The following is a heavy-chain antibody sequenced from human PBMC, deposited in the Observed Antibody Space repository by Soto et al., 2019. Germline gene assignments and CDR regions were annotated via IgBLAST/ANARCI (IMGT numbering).Heavy chain of an antibody. CDR3: ARTYCSSTSCPYYYGMDV. V-gene: IGHV1-69*01. CDR2: IIPIFATA. D-gene: IGHD2-2*01. J-gene: IGHJ6*02. CDR1: GGTFSSCA. Sequence: VQLVQSGAEVKKPGSSVKVSCKASGGTFSSCAISWVRQAPGQGLEWMGGIIPIFATANYAQKFQDRVTITADESTSTAYMELSSLRSEDTAVYYCARTYCSSTSCPYYYGMDVWGQGTTVTVSS.